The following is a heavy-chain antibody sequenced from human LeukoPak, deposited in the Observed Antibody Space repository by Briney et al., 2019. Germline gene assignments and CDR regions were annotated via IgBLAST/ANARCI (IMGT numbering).Heavy chain of an antibody. D-gene: IGHD6-19*01. CDR1: GFTVTSNY. V-gene: IGHV3-53*01. CDR2: MYSGGDT. J-gene: IGHJ4*02. Sequence: GGSLRLSCSASGFTVTSNYMSWVRQAPGKGLEWVSLMYSGGDTYYADSVKGRFTISRDNSKNTLYLQMNSLRVEDTAVYYCAKFVGSGWYNFDYWGQGTLVTVSS. CDR3: AKFVGSGWYNFDY.